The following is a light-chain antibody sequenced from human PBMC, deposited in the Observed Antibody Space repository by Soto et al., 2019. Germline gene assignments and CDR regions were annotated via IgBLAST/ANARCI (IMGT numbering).Light chain of an antibody. J-gene: IGKJ4*01. CDR2: TAS. CDR1: QRISSH. V-gene: IGKV1-8*01. CDR3: HQYFRYPLT. Sequence: AIRMTPSPSSFYASTGDRVTITCRASQRISSHLAWYQVKPGKAPRLLIYTASYLESGVPSRFSGSGSATAFTLTISSLQSEGFAVYYCHQYFRYPLTLGGGTKVEIK.